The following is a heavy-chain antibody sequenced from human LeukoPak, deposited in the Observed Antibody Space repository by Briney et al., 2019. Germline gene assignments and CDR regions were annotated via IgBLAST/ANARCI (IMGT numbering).Heavy chain of an antibody. Sequence: PGGSLRLSCAASGFIFSTYGMQWVRQAPGKGLEGVALIWNAGTNRYYADSVKGRFTISRDNSKNTLYLQMNSLRAEDTAVYYCVGDTPPGGDFYLDYWGQGTLVIVSS. V-gene: IGHV3-33*01. CDR3: VGDTPPGGDFYLDY. D-gene: IGHD3-16*01. CDR2: IWNAGTNR. CDR1: GFIFSTYG. J-gene: IGHJ4*02.